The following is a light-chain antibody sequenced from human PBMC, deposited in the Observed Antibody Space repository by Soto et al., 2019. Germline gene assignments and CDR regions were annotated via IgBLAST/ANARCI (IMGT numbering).Light chain of an antibody. CDR2: DVS. V-gene: IGLV2-11*01. Sequence: PPSQPGSVCGSPGQSVTISWTGTSSDVGGYNYVSWYQQHPGKAPKLMIYDVSKRPSGVPDRFSGYKSGNTASLTISGLQAEDEADYYCCSYAGSYTYVFGTGTKVTVL. CDR3: CSYAGSYTYV. CDR1: SSDVGGYNY. J-gene: IGLJ1*01.